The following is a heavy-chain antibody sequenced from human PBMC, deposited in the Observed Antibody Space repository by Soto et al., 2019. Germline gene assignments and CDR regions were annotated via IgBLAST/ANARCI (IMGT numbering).Heavy chain of an antibody. Sequence: QVHLVQSGAEVKKPGSSVKVSCKASGGTFSSYAISWVRQAPGQGLEWMGGIIPIFGTANYAQKFQGRVTITADKSTSTAYMELSSLTSEDTAVYYCAREKNYYDSSGYSNWFDPWGPGTLVTVSS. V-gene: IGHV1-69*06. J-gene: IGHJ5*02. D-gene: IGHD3-22*01. CDR1: GGTFSSYA. CDR3: AREKNYYDSSGYSNWFDP. CDR2: IIPIFGTA.